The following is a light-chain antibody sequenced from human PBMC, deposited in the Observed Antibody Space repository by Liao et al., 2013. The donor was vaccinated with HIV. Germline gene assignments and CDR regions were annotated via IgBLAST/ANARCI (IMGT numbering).Light chain of an antibody. CDR2: QDT. Sequence: SYELTQPPSVSVSPGQTASITCSGDNLGDKFACWYQQKPGQSPLLVIYQDTKRPSGIPERFSGSNSENTATLTISRVEAGDEADYYCQAWDGSNVVFGGGTKLTVL. V-gene: IGLV3-1*01. CDR1: NLGDKF. J-gene: IGLJ2*01. CDR3: QAWDGSNVV.